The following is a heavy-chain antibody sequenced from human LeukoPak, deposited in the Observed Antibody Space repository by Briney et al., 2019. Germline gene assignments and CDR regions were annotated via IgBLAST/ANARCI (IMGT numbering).Heavy chain of an antibody. D-gene: IGHD3-3*01. Sequence: ASVKVSCKASGYTFTGYYMHWVRQAPGQGLEWMGWINPNSGGTNYAQKFQGRVTMTRDTSISTAYMELRSLRSDDTAVYYCARDVQRGFWSGYYSYLPFDYWGQGTLVTVSS. CDR3: ARDVQRGFWSGYYSYLPFDY. V-gene: IGHV1-2*02. CDR1: GYTFTGYY. CDR2: INPNSGGT. J-gene: IGHJ4*02.